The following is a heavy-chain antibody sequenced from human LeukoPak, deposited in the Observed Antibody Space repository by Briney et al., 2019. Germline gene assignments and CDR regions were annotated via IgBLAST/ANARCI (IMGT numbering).Heavy chain of an antibody. CDR2: LYRGGTT. CDR3: GKGPLITLDI. J-gene: IGHJ3*02. Sequence: GGSLRLSCAASGFTITNNYMAWVSQAPGKGLEWVSVLYRGGTTYYQDSVRGSLTISKENSKKTQYLHMNSLRAEYTPEYYAGKGPLITLDIWGQGTMVTVSS. CDR1: GFTITNNY. V-gene: IGHV3-66*01.